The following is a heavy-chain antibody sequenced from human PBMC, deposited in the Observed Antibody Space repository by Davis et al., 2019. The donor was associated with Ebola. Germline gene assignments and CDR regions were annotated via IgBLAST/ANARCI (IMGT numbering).Heavy chain of an antibody. CDR1: GGSISSGGYY. Sequence: MPSETLSLTCTVSGGSISSGGYYWSWLRQHPGKGLEWIGYIYYSGSTYYNPSLKSRVTISVDTSKNQFSLKLSSVTAADTAVYYCARAVGRGAWFDPWGQGTLVTVSS. CDR3: ARAVGRGAWFDP. CDR2: IYYSGST. D-gene: IGHD3-10*01. J-gene: IGHJ5*02. V-gene: IGHV4-31*03.